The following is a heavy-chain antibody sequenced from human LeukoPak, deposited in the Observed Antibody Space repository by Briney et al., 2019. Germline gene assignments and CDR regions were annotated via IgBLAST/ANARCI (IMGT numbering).Heavy chain of an antibody. CDR2: INPNSGGT. Sequence: ASVKVSCKASGYTFTGYYMRWVRQAPGQGLEWMGWINPNSGGTNYAQKFQGRVTMTRDTSISTAYMELSRLRSDDTAVYYCARDGEACGGDCYKRDDYYYYGMDVWGQGTTVTVSS. J-gene: IGHJ6*02. CDR1: GYTFTGYY. D-gene: IGHD2-21*02. CDR3: ARDGEACGGDCYKRDDYYYYGMDV. V-gene: IGHV1-2*02.